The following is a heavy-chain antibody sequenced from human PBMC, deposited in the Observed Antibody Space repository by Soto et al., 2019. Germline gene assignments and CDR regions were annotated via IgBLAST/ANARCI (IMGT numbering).Heavy chain of an antibody. CDR1: GFTFSSYS. Sequence: PGGSLRLSCAASGFTFSSYSMNWVRQAPGKGLEWVSYISSSSSTIYYADSVKGRFTISRDNAKNSLYLQMNSLRDEDTAVYYCARGASGYYDSSGYYSPYYFDYWGQGTLVTVSS. J-gene: IGHJ4*02. V-gene: IGHV3-48*02. CDR3: ARGASGYYDSSGYYSPYYFDY. D-gene: IGHD3-22*01. CDR2: ISSSSSTI.